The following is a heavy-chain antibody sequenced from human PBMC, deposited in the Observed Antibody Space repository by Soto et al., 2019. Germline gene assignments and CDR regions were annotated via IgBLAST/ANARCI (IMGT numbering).Heavy chain of an antibody. CDR3: ARDTGPNGYNYYYFGMDV. V-gene: IGHV3-30-3*01. CDR1: RFTFNNYA. D-gene: IGHD5-18*01. J-gene: IGHJ6*02. CDR2: ISYDGSDK. Sequence: GGSTKISSAASRFTFNNYAMHWVRKDPGKGLEWVAVISYDGSDKYNANSVKGRFTISRDNSKNTLYLQMNSLRAEDTAVYYCARDTGPNGYNYYYFGMDVWGQGTTVTVSS.